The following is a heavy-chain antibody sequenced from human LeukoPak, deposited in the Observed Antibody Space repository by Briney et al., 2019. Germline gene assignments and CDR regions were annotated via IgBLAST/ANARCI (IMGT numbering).Heavy chain of an antibody. CDR2: IYSGGST. J-gene: IGHJ4*02. Sequence: GGSLRLSCAASGFTVSSNYMSWVRQAPGKGLEWVSVIYSGGSTYYADSVKGRFTISRDNSKNTLYLQMNSLRAEDTAVYYCARGTRLGDYVGYCFDYWGQGTLVTVSS. D-gene: IGHD4-17*01. CDR1: GFTVSSNY. V-gene: IGHV3-66*01. CDR3: ARGTRLGDYVGYCFDY.